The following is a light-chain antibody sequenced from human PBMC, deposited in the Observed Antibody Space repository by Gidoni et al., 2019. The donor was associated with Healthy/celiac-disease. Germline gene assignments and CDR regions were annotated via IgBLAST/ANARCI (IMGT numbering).Light chain of an antibody. CDR2: KAS. CDR3: QQYNSYSWT. V-gene: IGKV1-5*03. Sequence: DIQMTQSPSTLSASVGDRVTITCLASQSISSWLAWYQQKPGKAPKLLIYKASSLESGVPSRFSGSGSGTEFTLTISSLQPDDVASYYCQQYNSYSWTFGQGTKVEIK. J-gene: IGKJ1*01. CDR1: QSISSW.